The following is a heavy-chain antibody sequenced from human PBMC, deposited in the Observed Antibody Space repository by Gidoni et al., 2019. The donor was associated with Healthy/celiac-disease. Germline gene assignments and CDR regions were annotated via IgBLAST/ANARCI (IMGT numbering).Heavy chain of an antibody. Sequence: EVQLVESGGGLVQPGGSLRLSCAASGFTFSSYSMNWVRKAPGKGLEWVSYISSSSSTIYYADSVKGRFTISRDNAKNSLYLQMNSLRDEDTAVYYCARELFRNQKRVGGIFRAYYYGMDVWGQGTTVTVSS. CDR2: ISSSSSTI. J-gene: IGHJ6*02. CDR3: ARELFRNQKRVGGIFRAYYYGMDV. V-gene: IGHV3-48*02. D-gene: IGHD2-8*02. CDR1: GFTFSSYS.